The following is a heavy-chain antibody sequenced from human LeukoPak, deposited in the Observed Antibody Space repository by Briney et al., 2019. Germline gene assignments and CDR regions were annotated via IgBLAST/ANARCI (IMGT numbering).Heavy chain of an antibody. D-gene: IGHD4-17*01. J-gene: IGHJ4*01. CDR3: ARDAGYGDYFDY. V-gene: IGHV3-21*01. CDR2: ISSSSNYI. Sequence: GGSLRLSCAASGLTFSSCSMNWVRQAPGKGLEWVSSISSSSNYIYYADSVKGRLTISRDNAKNSLYLQMNSLRAEDTAVYYCARDAGYGDYFDYWGXXXLXTVSS. CDR1: GLTFSSCS.